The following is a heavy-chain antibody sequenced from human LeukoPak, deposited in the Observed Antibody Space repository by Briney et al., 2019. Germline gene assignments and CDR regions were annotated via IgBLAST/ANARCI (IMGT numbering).Heavy chain of an antibody. J-gene: IGHJ4*02. V-gene: IGHV3-33*06. D-gene: IGHD3-10*01. Sequence: PGRSLRLSCAASGFTFSSYGMHWVRQAPGKGLEWVAVIWYDGSNKYYADSVKGRFTISRDYSKNTLYLQMNSLRAEDTAVYYCAKDPNYGSGSYYGYWGQGTLVTVSS. CDR1: GFTFSSYG. CDR3: AKDPNYGSGSYYGY. CDR2: IWYDGSNK.